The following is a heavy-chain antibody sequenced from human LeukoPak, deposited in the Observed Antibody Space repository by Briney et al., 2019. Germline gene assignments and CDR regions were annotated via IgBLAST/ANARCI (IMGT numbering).Heavy chain of an antibody. Sequence: PSETLSLTCAVSGGSISSSNWWCWVRQPPGKGLEWIGEIYHSGSTNYNPSLKSRVTISVDKSKNQFSLKLSSVTAADTAVYYCARDSAAARRKGFDYWGQGTLVTVSS. D-gene: IGHD6-25*01. CDR2: IYHSGST. CDR1: GGSISSSNW. J-gene: IGHJ4*02. V-gene: IGHV4-4*02. CDR3: ARDSAAARRKGFDY.